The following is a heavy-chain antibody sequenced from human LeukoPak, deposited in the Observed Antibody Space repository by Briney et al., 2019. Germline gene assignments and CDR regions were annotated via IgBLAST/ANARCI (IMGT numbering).Heavy chain of an antibody. V-gene: IGHV4-59*08. CDR1: GASITSYY. D-gene: IGHD5-24*01. J-gene: IGHJ4*02. Sequence: SETLSLTCTVSGASITSYYWSWIRQPPGKGLEWIGFIYYSGSTKYNPSLKSRPIISVDTSKNQFSLILTSVTAADTAVYYCARGPYNWGQPADFDYWGQGTLVTVSS. CDR3: ARGPYNWGQPADFDY. CDR2: IYYSGST.